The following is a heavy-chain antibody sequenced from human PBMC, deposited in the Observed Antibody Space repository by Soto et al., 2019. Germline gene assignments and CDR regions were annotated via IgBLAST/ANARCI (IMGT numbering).Heavy chain of an antibody. J-gene: IGHJ3*01. Sequence: EVQLLESGGGLVNPGGSLRLSCATSGFTFSSYSMDWVRQAPGKGLEWVASINPTSRYVFYADSVRGRFTISRDYAENSLHLQMNGLRGEDTAVYYCARHETWPTGDGFDFWGRGTFVTVSS. CDR2: INPTSRYV. CDR3: ARHETWPTGDGFDF. D-gene: IGHD3-9*01. V-gene: IGHV3-21*01. CDR1: GFTFSSYS.